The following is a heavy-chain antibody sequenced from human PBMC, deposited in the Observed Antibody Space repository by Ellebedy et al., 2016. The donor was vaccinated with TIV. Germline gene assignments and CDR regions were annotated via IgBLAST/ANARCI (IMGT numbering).Heavy chain of an antibody. J-gene: IGHJ4*02. Sequence: GESLKISCAASGFTFSSYAMSWVRQAPGKGLEWVSAISANGGTTYYADSVKGRFTISRDNSKNTLFLQMSSLRAEDTAVYFCARRSTDFAFDSWGQGTLVTVSS. CDR3: ARRSTDFAFDS. D-gene: IGHD3/OR15-3a*01. V-gene: IGHV3-23*01. CDR1: GFTFSSYA. CDR2: ISANGGTT.